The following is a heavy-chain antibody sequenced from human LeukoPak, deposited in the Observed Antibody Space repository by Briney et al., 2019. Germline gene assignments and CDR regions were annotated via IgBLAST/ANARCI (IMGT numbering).Heavy chain of an antibody. V-gene: IGHV4-59*01. CDR2: IYYSGST. D-gene: IGHD3-10*01. J-gene: IGHJ4*02. CDR3: ASNYIADYYFDY. Sequence: SETLSLTCTVSGGSISSYYWRWIRQPPGKGLEWIGYIYYSGSTNYNPSLKSRVTISVDTSKNQFSLKLSSVTAADTAVYYCASNYIADYYFDYWGQGTLVTVSS. CDR1: GGSISSYY.